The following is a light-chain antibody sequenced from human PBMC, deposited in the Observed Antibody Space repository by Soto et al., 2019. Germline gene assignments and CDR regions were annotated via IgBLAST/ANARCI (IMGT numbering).Light chain of an antibody. Sequence: EAVLTHSPATLSLSPGERATLSCSASQSVSRYLAWYQQKPGQAPRLLIYDASNRATGIPARFSGSGSGTDFTLTISSLEPEDFALYYCQQRGNWPSFSGGTKVDIK. CDR2: DAS. CDR1: QSVSRY. CDR3: QQRGNWPS. J-gene: IGKJ4*01. V-gene: IGKV3-11*01.